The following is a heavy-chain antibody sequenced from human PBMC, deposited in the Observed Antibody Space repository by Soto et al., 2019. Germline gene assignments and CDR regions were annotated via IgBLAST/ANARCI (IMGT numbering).Heavy chain of an antibody. J-gene: IGHJ6*02. D-gene: IGHD3-16*01. V-gene: IGHV4-59*01. CDR3: ARVPPEGVGGMDV. Sequence: PSETLSLTCTVSGGSISGYCWSWVRQSPGKGLEWIGYMYYGGSINYNPSLKSRVTISVDTSKNQVSLKLTSVTAADTAVYYCARVPPEGVGGMDVWGQGTTVTVSS. CDR2: MYYGGSI. CDR1: GGSISGYC.